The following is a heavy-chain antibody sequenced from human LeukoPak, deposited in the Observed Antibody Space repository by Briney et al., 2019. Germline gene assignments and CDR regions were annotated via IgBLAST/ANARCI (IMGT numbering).Heavy chain of an antibody. J-gene: IGHJ4*02. V-gene: IGHV3-21*01. CDR2: ISSSSYI. CDR1: GFTFSSYS. Sequence: SGGSLRLSCAASGFTFSSYSMNWVRQAPGKGLEWVSSISSSSYIYYADSVKGRFTISRDNAKNSLYLQMNSLRAEGTAVYYCAITTYYYDSSGYHYFDYWGQGTLVTVSS. D-gene: IGHD3-22*01. CDR3: AITTYYYDSSGYHYFDY.